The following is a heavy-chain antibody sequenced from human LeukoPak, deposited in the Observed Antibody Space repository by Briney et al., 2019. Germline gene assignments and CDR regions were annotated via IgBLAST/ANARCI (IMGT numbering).Heavy chain of an antibody. Sequence: PSQTLSLTCTVSGGSISSGSYYWSWIRQPAGKGLEWIGRIYTSGSTNYNPSLKSRVTISVDTSKNQFSLKLSSVTAADTAVYYCARAVTGIAVAGTRAFDIWGQGTMVTVSS. CDR1: GGSISSGSYY. V-gene: IGHV4-61*02. D-gene: IGHD6-19*01. CDR3: ARAVTGIAVAGTRAFDI. CDR2: IYTSGST. J-gene: IGHJ3*02.